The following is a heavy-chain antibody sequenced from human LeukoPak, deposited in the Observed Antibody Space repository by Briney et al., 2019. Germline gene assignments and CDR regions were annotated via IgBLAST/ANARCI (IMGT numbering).Heavy chain of an antibody. V-gene: IGHV3-48*04. CDR3: ARVTAMVTSTHDY. CDR1: GFTFSSYA. J-gene: IGHJ4*02. D-gene: IGHD5-18*01. CDR2: ISSSGSTI. Sequence: GGSLRLSCAASGFTFSSYAMSWVRQAPGKGLEWVSYISSSGSTIYYADSVKGRFTISRDNAKNSLYLQMNSLRAEDTAVYYCARVTAMVTSTHDYWGQGTLVTVSS.